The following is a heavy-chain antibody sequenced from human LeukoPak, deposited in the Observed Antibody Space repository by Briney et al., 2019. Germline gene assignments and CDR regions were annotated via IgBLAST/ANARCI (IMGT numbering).Heavy chain of an antibody. CDR1: GFTFSSYA. D-gene: IGHD2-2*01. CDR3: AKDRYCSSTRCYGDFDY. V-gene: IGHV3-23*01. CDR2: ISGSGDSA. Sequence: GGSLRLSCEGSGFTFSSYAMSWVRQAPGKGLEWVSVISGSGDSAFYADSVKGQFTISRDNSKNTLYLQMNSLRAEDTAVYYCAKDRYCSSTRCYGDFDYWGQGTLVTVSS. J-gene: IGHJ4*02.